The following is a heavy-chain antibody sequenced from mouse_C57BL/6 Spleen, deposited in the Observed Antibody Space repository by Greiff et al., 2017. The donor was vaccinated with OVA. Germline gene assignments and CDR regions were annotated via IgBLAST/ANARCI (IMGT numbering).Heavy chain of an antibody. CDR2: IYPGDGDT. J-gene: IGHJ3*01. CDR3: ARGSYDYVGD. Sequence: QVQLQQSGPELVKPGASVKISCKASGYAFSSSWMHWVKQRPGKGLEWIGRIYPGDGDTNYNGKFKGKATLTADKSSSTAYMQLSSLTSEDSAVYFCARGSYDYVGDWGQGTLVTVSA. CDR1: GYAFSSSW. V-gene: IGHV1-82*01. D-gene: IGHD2-4*01.